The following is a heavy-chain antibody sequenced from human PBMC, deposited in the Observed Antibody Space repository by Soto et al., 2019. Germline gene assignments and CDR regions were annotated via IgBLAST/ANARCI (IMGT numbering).Heavy chain of an antibody. CDR1: GFTFDDYA. Sequence: LRVACAASGFTFDDYAMHWVRQAPGKGLEWVSVISWNSGSIGYADSVKGRFTISRDNAKNSLFLQMNSLRAEDTALYYCEKANNSNWKTNWFDPWGQGTLVTVYS. CDR2: ISWNSGSI. CDR3: EKANNSNWKTNWFDP. D-gene: IGHD1-20*01. J-gene: IGHJ5*02. V-gene: IGHV3-9*01.